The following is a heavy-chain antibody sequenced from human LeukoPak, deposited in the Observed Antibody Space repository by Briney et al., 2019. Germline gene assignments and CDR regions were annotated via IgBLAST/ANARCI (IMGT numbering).Heavy chain of an antibody. CDR2: FDPEDGET. D-gene: IGHD1-1*01. CDR3: ATVNWIHRGLDY. V-gene: IGHV1-24*01. J-gene: IGHJ4*02. CDR1: GYTLTELS. Sequence: ASVKVSCKVSGYTLTELSMHWVRQAPGKGLEWMGGFDPEDGETIYAQKFQGRVTMTEDTSTDTAYMELSSLRSEGTAVYYCATVNWIHRGLDYWGQGTLVTVSS.